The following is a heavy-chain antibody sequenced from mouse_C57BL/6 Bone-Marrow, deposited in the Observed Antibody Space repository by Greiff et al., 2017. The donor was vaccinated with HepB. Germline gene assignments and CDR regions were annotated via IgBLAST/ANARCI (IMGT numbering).Heavy chain of an antibody. CDR1: GFTFSSYG. D-gene: IGHD2-4*01. CDR2: ISSGGSYT. CDR3: ARQTTMITFDY. V-gene: IGHV5-6*01. Sequence: EVQRVESGGDLVKPGGSLKLSCAASGFTFSSYGMSWVRQTPDKRLEWVATISSGGSYTYYPDSVKGRFTISRDNAKNTLYLQMSSLKSEDTAMYYCARQTTMITFDYWGQGTTLTVSS. J-gene: IGHJ2*01.